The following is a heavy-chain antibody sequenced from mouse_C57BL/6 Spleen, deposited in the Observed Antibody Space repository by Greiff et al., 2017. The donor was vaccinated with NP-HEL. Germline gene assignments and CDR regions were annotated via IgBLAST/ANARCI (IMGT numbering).Heavy chain of an antibody. CDR3: ARPEIYYDYPYAMDY. D-gene: IGHD2-4*01. V-gene: IGHV1-82*01. CDR1: GYAFSSSW. J-gene: IGHJ4*01. CDR2: IYPGDGDT. Sequence: VQLQQSGPELVKPGASVKISCKASGYAFSSSWMNWVKQRPGKGLEWIGRIYPGDGDTNYNGKFKGKATLTADKSSSTAYMQLSSLTSEDSAVYFCARPEIYYDYPYAMDYWGQGTSVTVSS.